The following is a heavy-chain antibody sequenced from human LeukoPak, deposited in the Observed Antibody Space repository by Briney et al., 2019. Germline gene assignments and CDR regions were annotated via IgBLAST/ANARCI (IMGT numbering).Heavy chain of an antibody. V-gene: IGHV3-48*03. CDR1: GFTFRSDE. CDR2: ISSSGSTI. D-gene: IGHD5-18*01. J-gene: IGHJ4*02. CDR3: AKIYSYGSRSFGY. Sequence: GGSLRLSCAASGFTFRSDEMNWVRQAPGKGLEWVSYISSSGSTIYYADSVKGRFTISRDNAKNSLYLQMNSLRAEDTAVYYCAKIYSYGSRSFGYWGQGTLVTVSS.